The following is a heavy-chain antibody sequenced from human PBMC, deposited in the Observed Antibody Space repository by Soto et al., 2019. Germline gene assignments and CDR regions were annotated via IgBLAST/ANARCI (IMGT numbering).Heavy chain of an antibody. D-gene: IGHD3-22*01. CDR1: GFTFSSYA. CDR2: ISGSGGST. J-gene: IGHJ4*02. V-gene: IGHV3-23*01. CDR3: AKPAGDITMIVVVINGFDY. Sequence: EVQLLESGGGLVQPGGSLRLSCAASGFTFSSYAMSWVRQAPGKGLEWVSAISGSGGSTYYADSVKGRFTISRGNSKNTLYLQMNSLRAEDTAVYYCAKPAGDITMIVVVINGFDYWGQGTLVTVSS.